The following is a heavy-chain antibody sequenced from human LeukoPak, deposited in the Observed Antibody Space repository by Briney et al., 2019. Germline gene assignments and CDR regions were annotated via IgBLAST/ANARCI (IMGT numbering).Heavy chain of an antibody. V-gene: IGHV3-9*01. CDR1: GFTFEDYV. D-gene: IGHD3-22*01. J-gene: IGHJ4*02. CDR2: ISWNSGSI. CDR3: AKDTGYYYDSSNYWN. Sequence: GGSLRLSCAASGFTFEDYVMHWVRQAPGKGLEWVSGISWNSGSIGYADSVKGRFTISRDNAKNSLYLQMNSLRAEDTALYYCAKDTGYYYDSSNYWNWGQETLVTVSS.